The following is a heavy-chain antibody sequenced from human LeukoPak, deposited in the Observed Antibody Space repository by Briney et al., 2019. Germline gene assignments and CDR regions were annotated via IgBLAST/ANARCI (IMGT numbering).Heavy chain of an antibody. CDR1: GFTFSSYA. D-gene: IGHD4-23*01. J-gene: IGHJ6*02. Sequence: GGSLRLSCAASGFTFSSYAMTWVRQAPGKGLEWVSTISGSGGSTCYADSVKGRFTISRDNSKNTLYLQMNSLRAEDTAVYYCAKDYYGGDSHYYGMDVWGQGTTVTVSS. V-gene: IGHV3-23*01. CDR3: AKDYYGGDSHYYGMDV. CDR2: ISGSGGST.